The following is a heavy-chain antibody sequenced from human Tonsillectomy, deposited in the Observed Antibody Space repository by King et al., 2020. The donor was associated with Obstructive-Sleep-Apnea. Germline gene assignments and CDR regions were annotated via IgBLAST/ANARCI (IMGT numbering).Heavy chain of an antibody. Sequence: VQLVESGGGLVQPGGSLRLSCAASGFTFSSYWMSWVRQSPGKGLEWVANLMQDGSDKYYVDSVKGRFTISIDNAKNSLYLQMNSLRAEDTAVYYCAREAESGWYAQQEYFQHWGQGTLVTVSS. CDR1: GFTFSSYW. CDR2: LMQDGSDK. J-gene: IGHJ1*01. CDR3: AREAESGWYAQQEYFQH. D-gene: IGHD6-19*01. V-gene: IGHV3-7*03.